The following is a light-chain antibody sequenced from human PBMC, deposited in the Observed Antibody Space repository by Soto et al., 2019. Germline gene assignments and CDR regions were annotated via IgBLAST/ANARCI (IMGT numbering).Light chain of an antibody. CDR1: QSVSSTY. CDR3: QQYGWSYRT. V-gene: IGKV3-20*01. J-gene: IGKJ1*01. Sequence: EIVLTQSPGTLSLSPGERATLSCRASQSVSSTYLAWHQQNPGQAPRLLIYGASSRATGIPDRFSGSGSGTDFTLTISRLEPEDFEVYYCQQYGWSYRTFRHGTKVDIK. CDR2: GAS.